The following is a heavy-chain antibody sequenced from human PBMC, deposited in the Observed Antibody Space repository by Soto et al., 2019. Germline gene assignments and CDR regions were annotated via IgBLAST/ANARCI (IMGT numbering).Heavy chain of an antibody. D-gene: IGHD4-17*01. CDR1: GGSISSSSYY. J-gene: IGHJ3*02. Sequence: PSETLSLTCTVSGGSISSSSYYWGWIRQPPGKGLEWIGSIYYSGSTYYNPSLKSRVTISVDTSKNQFSLKLSSVTAADTAVYYCARSTVTTDDAFDIWGQRTMVTVSS. CDR2: IYYSGST. CDR3: ARSTVTTDDAFDI. V-gene: IGHV4-39*01.